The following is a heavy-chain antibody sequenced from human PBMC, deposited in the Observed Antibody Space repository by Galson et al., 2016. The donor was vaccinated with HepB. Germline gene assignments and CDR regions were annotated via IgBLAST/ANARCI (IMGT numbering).Heavy chain of an antibody. J-gene: IGHJ6*03. CDR3: ARISPLTIFGVVPYYYYYYMDV. Sequence: SVKVSCKVSGYTFRSYGISWVRQAPGQGLQWMGWVSGYNGNTNYAQKFQGRVTMTTDKSTNTAYMELRGLRFADTAVYYCARISPLTIFGVVPYYYYYYMDVWGKGTTVTVSS. V-gene: IGHV1-18*04. D-gene: IGHD3-3*01. CDR2: VSGYNGNT. CDR1: GYTFRSYG.